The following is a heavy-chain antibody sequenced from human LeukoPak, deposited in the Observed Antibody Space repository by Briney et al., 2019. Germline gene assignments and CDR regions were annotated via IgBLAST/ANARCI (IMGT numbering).Heavy chain of an antibody. CDR1: GGSISSDGYY. D-gene: IGHD1-26*01. J-gene: IGHJ4*02. Sequence: PSETLSLTCAVSGGSISSDGYYWGWMRQPPGKGLEWIGSIYYSGSTYYNPSLKSRVTISLDTSKNQFSLKLSSVTAADTAVYYCARREHGVFDYWGQGTLVTVSS. V-gene: IGHV4-39*01. CDR2: IYYSGST. CDR3: ARREHGVFDY.